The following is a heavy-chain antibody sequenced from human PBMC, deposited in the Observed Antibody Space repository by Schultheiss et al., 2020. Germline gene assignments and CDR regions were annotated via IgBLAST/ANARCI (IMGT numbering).Heavy chain of an antibody. CDR3: ARGGYCSSTSCYPNYYYGMDV. Sequence: GGSLRLSCAASGFTFSSYAMSWVRQAPGKGLEWVSAISGSGGSTYYADSVKGRFTISRDNSKNTLYLQMNSLRAEDTAVYYCARGGYCSSTSCYPNYYYGMDVWGQGTTVTVSS. D-gene: IGHD2-2*01. CDR1: GFTFSSYA. V-gene: IGHV3-23*01. J-gene: IGHJ6*02. CDR2: ISGSGGST.